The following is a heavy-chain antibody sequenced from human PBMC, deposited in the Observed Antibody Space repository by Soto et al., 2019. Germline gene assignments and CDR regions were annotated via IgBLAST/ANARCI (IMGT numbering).Heavy chain of an antibody. CDR2: INSDGGTT. Sequence: GGSLGLSCAASGFTFSSYWMHWVRQAPGKGLVWVSRINSDGGTTDYAAPVKGRFTISRDDSKNTLYLQMNSLKTEDTAVYYCTTIAAAGTFDIGYWGQGTLVTVSS. CDR1: GFTFSSYW. J-gene: IGHJ4*02. CDR3: TTIAAAGTFDIGY. D-gene: IGHD6-13*01. V-gene: IGHV3-15*07.